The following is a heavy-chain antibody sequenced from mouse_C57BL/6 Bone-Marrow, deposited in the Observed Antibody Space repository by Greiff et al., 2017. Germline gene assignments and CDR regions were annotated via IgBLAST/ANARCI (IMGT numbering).Heavy chain of an antibody. J-gene: IGHJ2*01. CDR1: GFTFSSYA. CDR3: ARAFFFFDY. V-gene: IGHV5-4*03. CDR2: ISDGGSYT. Sequence: EVKLQESGGGLVKPGGSLKLSCAASGFTFSSYAMSWVRQTPEKRLEWVATISDGGSYTYYPDNVKGRFTISRVNAKNNLYLQMSHLKSEDTAMYYCARAFFFFDYWCQGTTLTVSS.